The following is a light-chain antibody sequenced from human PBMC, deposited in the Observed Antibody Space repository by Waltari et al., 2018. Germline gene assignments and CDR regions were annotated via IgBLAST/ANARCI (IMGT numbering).Light chain of an antibody. CDR2: GGS. J-gene: IGKJ2*01. CDR1: QRLKRTG. CDR3: QQYESSVMYT. V-gene: IGKV3-20*01. Sequence: VLTQSPGTLSLSPGESATLSCRASQRLKRTGLVWYQQKSGQAPRLLIYGGSSRAAGIPDRFSGSGSGTDFTLTISRLEPEDSAVYYCQQYESSVMYTFGQGTKVEIK.